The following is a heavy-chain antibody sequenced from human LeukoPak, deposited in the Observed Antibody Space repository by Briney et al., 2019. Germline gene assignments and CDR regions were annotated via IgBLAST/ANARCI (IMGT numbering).Heavy chain of an antibody. CDR3: AKKGRRYCSSTSCYDY. Sequence: HSGGSLRLSCAASGFTFSYYGMRWVRQPPGKGLEWVAFIRYNAGDKFYADSVKGRFTISRDNSKNTLYPQMNSLRAEDTAVYYCAKKGRRYCSSTSCYDYWGQGTLVTVSS. CDR2: IRYNAGDK. D-gene: IGHD2-2*01. CDR1: GFTFSYYG. V-gene: IGHV3-30*02. J-gene: IGHJ4*02.